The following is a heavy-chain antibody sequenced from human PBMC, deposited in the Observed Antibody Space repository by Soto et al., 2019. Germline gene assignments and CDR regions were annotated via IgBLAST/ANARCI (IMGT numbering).Heavy chain of an antibody. V-gene: IGHV4-39*01. CDR3: VIVVVPAAHPQYYYYYYMDV. Sequence: SETLSLTCTVSGGSISSSSYYWGWIRQPPGKGLEWIGSIYYSGSTYYNPSLKSRVTISVDTSKNQFSLKLSSVTAADTAVYYCVIVVVPAAHPQYYYYYYMDVWGKGTTVTVSS. D-gene: IGHD2-2*01. CDR1: GGSISSSSYY. J-gene: IGHJ6*03. CDR2: IYYSGST.